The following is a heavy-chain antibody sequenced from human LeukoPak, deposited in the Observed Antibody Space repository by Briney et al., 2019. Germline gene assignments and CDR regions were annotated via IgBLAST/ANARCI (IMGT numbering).Heavy chain of an antibody. J-gene: IGHJ5*02. CDR2: FDPEDGET. CDR1: GYTLTELS. CDR3: ATEGPGCGGDCRNNWFDP. D-gene: IGHD2-21*01. Sequence: GASGKVSCKVSGYTLTELSMHWVRQAPGKGLEWMGGFDPEDGETIYAQKSQGRVTMTEDTSTDTAYMELSSLRSEDTAVYYCATEGPGCGGDCRNNWFDPWGQGTLVTVSS. V-gene: IGHV1-24*01.